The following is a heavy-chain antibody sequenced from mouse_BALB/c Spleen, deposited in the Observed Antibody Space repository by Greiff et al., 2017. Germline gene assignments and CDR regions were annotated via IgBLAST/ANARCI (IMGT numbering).Heavy chain of an antibody. CDR1: GYSFTSYW. CDR3: TRSAYYGNPMDY. CDR2: IYPGNSDT. Sequence: SGTVLARPGASVKMSCKASGYSFTSYWMHWVKQRPGQGLEWIGAIYPGNSDTSYNQKFKGKAKLTAVTSASTAYMELSSLTNEDSAVYYCTRSAYYGNPMDYWGQGTSVTVSS. V-gene: IGHV1-5*01. D-gene: IGHD2-10*01. J-gene: IGHJ4*01.